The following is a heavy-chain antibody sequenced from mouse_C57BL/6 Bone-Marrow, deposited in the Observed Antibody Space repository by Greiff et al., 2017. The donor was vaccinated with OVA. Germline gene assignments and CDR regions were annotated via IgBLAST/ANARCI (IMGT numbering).Heavy chain of an antibody. D-gene: IGHD1-1*01. CDR2: INPNNGGT. V-gene: IGHV1-18*01. CDR3: AREAYYRSSYKFAY. J-gene: IGHJ3*01. Sequence: VQLQQSGPELVKPGASVKISCKASGYTFTDYNMDWVKQSPGQSLEWIGEINPNNGGTIYNQKFKGKATLTVDKSSSTAYMQLRSLTSEDIAVYYCAREAYYRSSYKFAYWGQGTLVTVSA. CDR1: GYTFTDYN.